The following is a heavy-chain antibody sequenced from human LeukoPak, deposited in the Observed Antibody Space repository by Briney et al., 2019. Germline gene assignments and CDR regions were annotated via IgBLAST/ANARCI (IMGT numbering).Heavy chain of an antibody. CDR2: ISYSGTP. CDR1: GGSISSYY. D-gene: IGHD4-17*01. J-gene: IGHJ4*01. V-gene: IGHV4-59*06. Sequence: SETLSLTCTVSGGSISSYYWTWIRQPPGKGLEWIGYISYSGTPYYNPSLNSRVTISLDTSKNQFSLKLNSVTAADTAMYYCARDRYGDFEDYWGHGTLVTVSS. CDR3: ARDRYGDFEDY.